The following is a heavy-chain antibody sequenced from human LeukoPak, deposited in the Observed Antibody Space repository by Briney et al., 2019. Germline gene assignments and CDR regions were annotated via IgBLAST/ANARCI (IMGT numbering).Heavy chain of an antibody. Sequence: SVKVSCKASGGTFSSYAISWVRQAPGQGLEWMGGIIPIFGTANYAQKFQGRVTITADKSTSTAYMELSSLRSEDTAVYYCARQFGAIFGLGDYYYMDVWGKGTTVTVSS. J-gene: IGHJ6*03. V-gene: IGHV1-69*06. D-gene: IGHD3-3*01. CDR3: ARQFGAIFGLGDYYYMDV. CDR1: GGTFSSYA. CDR2: IIPIFGTA.